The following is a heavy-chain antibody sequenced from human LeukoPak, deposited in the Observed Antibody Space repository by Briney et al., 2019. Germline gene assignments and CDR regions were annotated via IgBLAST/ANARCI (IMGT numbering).Heavy chain of an antibody. Sequence: ASVKVSCKASGYSFTSHYMHWVRQAPGQGLEWMGWIDPNSGGTNYAQKFQGRVTMTRDTSISTAYMELSRLRSDDTAVYYCARARRITMIVVANNWFDPWGQGTLVTVSS. J-gene: IGHJ5*02. CDR3: ARARRITMIVVANNWFDP. D-gene: IGHD3-22*01. CDR1: GYSFTSHY. V-gene: IGHV1-2*02. CDR2: IDPNSGGT.